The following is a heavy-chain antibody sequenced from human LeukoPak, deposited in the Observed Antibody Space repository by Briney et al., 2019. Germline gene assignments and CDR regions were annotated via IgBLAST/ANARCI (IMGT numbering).Heavy chain of an antibody. CDR3: ARGGSEGHYYFDY. D-gene: IGHD2-15*01. J-gene: IGHJ4*02. V-gene: IGHV4-4*07. Sequence: SQTLSLTCTVSGGSLSSYYWSWIRQPAGKGLEWIGRIYTSGSTNYNPSLKRRVTMSVDTSKNRFSLKLSSVTAADTAVYYCARGGSEGHYYFDYWGQGTLVTVSS. CDR1: GGSLSSYY. CDR2: IYTSGST.